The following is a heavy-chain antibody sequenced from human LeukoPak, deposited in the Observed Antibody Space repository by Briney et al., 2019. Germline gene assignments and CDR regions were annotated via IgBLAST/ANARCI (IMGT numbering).Heavy chain of an antibody. CDR2: IYHSGST. J-gene: IGHJ6*03. Sequence: NPSETLSLTCTVSGYSISSGYYWGWIRQPPGKGLEWIGSIYHSGSTYYNPSLKSRVTISVDTSKNQFSLDLSSVTAADTAVYYCAREANYFYYYIDVWGKGTTVTVSS. CDR1: GYSISSGYY. V-gene: IGHV4-38-2*02. CDR3: AREANYFYYYIDV.